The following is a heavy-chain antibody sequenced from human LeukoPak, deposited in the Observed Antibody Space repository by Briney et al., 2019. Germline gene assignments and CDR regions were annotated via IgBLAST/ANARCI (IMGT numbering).Heavy chain of an antibody. Sequence: GGSLRLSCAASGFTFSSYEMNWVRQAPGKGLEWVSYISSSGSTIYYADSVKGRFTISRDNAKNSLYLQMNSLRAEDTAIYYCARDLRIVSGSYLDYWGQGTLVTVSS. V-gene: IGHV3-48*03. CDR1: GFTFSSYE. CDR3: ARDLRIVSGSYLDY. D-gene: IGHD1-26*01. CDR2: ISSSGSTI. J-gene: IGHJ4*02.